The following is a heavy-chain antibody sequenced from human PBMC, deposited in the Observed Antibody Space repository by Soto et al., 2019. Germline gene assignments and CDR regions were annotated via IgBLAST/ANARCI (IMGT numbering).Heavy chain of an antibody. CDR1: GFTFSSYS. J-gene: IGHJ5*02. CDR2: ISSSSSYI. CDR3: ARYDFWSGYNNWFDP. V-gene: IGHV3-21*01. D-gene: IGHD3-3*01. Sequence: GGSLRLSCAASGFTFSSYSMNWVRQAPGKGLEWVSSISSSSSYIYYADSVKGRFTISRDNAKNSLYLQMNSLRAEDMAVYYCARYDFWSGYNNWFDPWGQGTLVTVSS.